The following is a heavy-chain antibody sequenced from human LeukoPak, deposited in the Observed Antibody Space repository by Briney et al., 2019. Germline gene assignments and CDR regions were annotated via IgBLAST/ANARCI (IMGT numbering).Heavy chain of an antibody. V-gene: IGHV3-21*01. J-gene: IGHJ6*04. CDR2: ISSSGTYI. CDR3: AREPYFYMDV. D-gene: IGHD2/OR15-2a*01. CDR1: GFSFSSYS. Sequence: GSLSLSCAASGFSFSSYSMDWVRQAPGKGLEWVSSISSSGTYIYYAESMRGRFAISRDNAKNSLYLQMNSLRAEDTAVYYCAREPYFYMDVWGKGTTVTVSS.